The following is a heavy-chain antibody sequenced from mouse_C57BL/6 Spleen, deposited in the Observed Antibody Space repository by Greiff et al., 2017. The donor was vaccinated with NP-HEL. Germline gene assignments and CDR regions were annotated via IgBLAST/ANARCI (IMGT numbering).Heavy chain of an antibody. CDR1: GFTFTSYG. CDR2: ISSGGSYT. Sequence: EVQRVESGGDLVKPGGSLKLSCAASGFTFTSYGMSWVRQTPDKRLEWVATISSGGSYTYYPDSVKGRFTISRDNAKNTLYLQMSSLKSEDTAMYYCARHLITTVVATDYYAMDYWGQGTSVTVSS. J-gene: IGHJ4*01. V-gene: IGHV5-6*01. CDR3: ARHLITTVVATDYYAMDY. D-gene: IGHD1-1*01.